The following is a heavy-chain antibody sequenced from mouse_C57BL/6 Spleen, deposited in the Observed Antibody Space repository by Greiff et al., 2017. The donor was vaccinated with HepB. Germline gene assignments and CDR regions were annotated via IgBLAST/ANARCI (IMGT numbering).Heavy chain of an antibody. CDR2: IDPNSGGT. Sequence: QVQLKQPGAELVKPGASVKLSCKASGYTFTSYWMHWVKQRPGRGLEWIGRIDPNSGGTKYNEKFKSKATLTVDKPSSTAYMQLSSLTSEDSAVYYCARDGDYDRFAYWGQGTLVTVSA. J-gene: IGHJ3*01. CDR3: ARDGDYDRFAY. V-gene: IGHV1-72*01. D-gene: IGHD2-4*01. CDR1: GYTFTSYW.